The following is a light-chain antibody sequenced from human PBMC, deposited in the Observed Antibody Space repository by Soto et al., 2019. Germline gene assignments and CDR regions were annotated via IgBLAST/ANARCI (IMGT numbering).Light chain of an antibody. V-gene: IGLV2-14*03. Sequence: QSALTQPASVSGSPGQSITISCTGTSSDIGAFTFVSWYQQHTGKVPKLMIFDVNRRPSGVSDRFSGSKSGTTASLTISGLQAEDEGDYYCSSYTSSSTHVFGSGTKLTVL. CDR2: DVN. CDR3: SSYTSSSTHV. J-gene: IGLJ1*01. CDR1: SSDIGAFTF.